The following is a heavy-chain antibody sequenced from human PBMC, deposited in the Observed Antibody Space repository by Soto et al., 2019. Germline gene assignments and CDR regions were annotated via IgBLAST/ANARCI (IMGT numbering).Heavy chain of an antibody. CDR2: ISYSGGT. Sequence: TSETLSLTCTVSGDSITSYYWSWVRQPPGKGLEWIGYISYSGGTNYNPSLKSRVTISVDTSKNQFSLKLSSVTAADTAVYYCSRVFGAYWYFDYWGQGTLVTVSS. J-gene: IGHJ4*02. CDR3: SRVFGAYWYFDY. V-gene: IGHV4-59*01. D-gene: IGHD2-8*02. CDR1: GDSITSYY.